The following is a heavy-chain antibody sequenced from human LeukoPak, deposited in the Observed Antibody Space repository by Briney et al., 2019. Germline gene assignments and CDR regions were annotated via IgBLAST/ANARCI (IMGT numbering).Heavy chain of an antibody. CDR1: GGTFSSYA. V-gene: IGHV1-69*04. J-gene: IGHJ5*02. CDR2: IIPILGIA. CDR3: ARNYDSSGYGLGGWFDP. D-gene: IGHD3-22*01. Sequence: SVKVSCKASGGTFSSYAISWVRQAPGQGLEWMGRIIPILGIANYAQKFQGRVTITADKSTSTAYMELSSLRSEDTAVYYCARNYDSSGYGLGGWFDPWGQGTLVTVSS.